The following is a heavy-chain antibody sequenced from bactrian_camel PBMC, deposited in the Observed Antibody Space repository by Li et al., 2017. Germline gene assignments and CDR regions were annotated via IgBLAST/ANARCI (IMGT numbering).Heavy chain of an antibody. CDR1: GFTFSNTW. CDR3: AADFSSMTATQALDPDMIEQRLKYNN. V-gene: IGHV3S19*01. D-gene: IGHD3*01. Sequence: VQLVESGGGSVQAGGSLRLSCAASGFTFSNTWMCWVRQAPGKGLEWVSSIYTGDGSTNSADSVKGRFTASRENAKNTLYLQMDSLKPDDTAVYYCAADFSSMTATQALDPDMIEQRLKYNNWGQGTQVTVS. J-gene: IGHJ4*01. CDR2: IYTGDGST.